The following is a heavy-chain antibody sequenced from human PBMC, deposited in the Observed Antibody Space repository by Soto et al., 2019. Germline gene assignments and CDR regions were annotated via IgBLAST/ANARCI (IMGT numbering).Heavy chain of an antibody. CDR2: IFYSGSS. CDR1: GASMRSYS. V-gene: IGHV4-59*01. Sequence: SETLSLTCNASGASMRSYSWTWMRLSPGKGLEWIGDIFYSGSSNLNPSLRSRLSISIDTSKNKFSLMLKSVTAADTAVYYCARDLRCCGLDVWGQGTTVTVS. D-gene: IGHD3-9*01. CDR3: ARDLRCCGLDV. J-gene: IGHJ6*02.